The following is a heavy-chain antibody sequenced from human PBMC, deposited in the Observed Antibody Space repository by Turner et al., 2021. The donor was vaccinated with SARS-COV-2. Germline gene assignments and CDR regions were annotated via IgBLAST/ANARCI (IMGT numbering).Heavy chain of an antibody. CDR1: GYTFTGYD. J-gene: IGHJ4*02. CDR3: AVEFIAVAGTGGY. V-gene: IGHV1-2*02. D-gene: IGHD6-19*01. Sequence: QVQLVQSGAEVKKPGASVTVSCKASGYTFTGYDMHWVRQAPGQGLEWMGWINPNSGGTNYAQKVQGRVTMTRDTSSSTAYMELSRLGSDDTAVYYCAVEFIAVAGTGGYWGQGTLVTVSS. CDR2: INPNSGGT.